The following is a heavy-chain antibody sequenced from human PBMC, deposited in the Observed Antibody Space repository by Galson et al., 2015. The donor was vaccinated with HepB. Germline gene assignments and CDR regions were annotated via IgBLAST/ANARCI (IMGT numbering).Heavy chain of an antibody. CDR1: GLSLNTAEMG. D-gene: IGHD1-26*01. V-gene: IGHV2-5*01. Sequence: PALVKPTQTLTLTCSFSGLSLNTAEMGVGWIRQPPGKALEWLALIYWNDNERYSPPLKNRLSIAKDTSKNQVVLTMTNMDPADTGTYYCAHTSELGFDYWGQGALVTVSS. CDR3: AHTSELGFDY. J-gene: IGHJ4*02. CDR2: IYWNDNE.